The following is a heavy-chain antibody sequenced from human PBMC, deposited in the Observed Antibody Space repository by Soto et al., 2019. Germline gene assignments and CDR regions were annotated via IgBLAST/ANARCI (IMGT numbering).Heavy chain of an antibody. J-gene: IGHJ4*02. CDR2: ISYDGSNK. D-gene: IGHD3-9*01. CDR3: ARDLQLRYFDWLSSPDY. Sequence: QVQLVESGGGVVQPGRSLRLSCAASGFTFSSYAMHWVRQAPGKGLEWVAVISYDGSNKYYADSVKGRFTISRDNSKNTLYRQMNSLRAEDTAVYYCARDLQLRYFDWLSSPDYWGQGTLVTVSS. V-gene: IGHV3-30-3*01. CDR1: GFTFSSYA.